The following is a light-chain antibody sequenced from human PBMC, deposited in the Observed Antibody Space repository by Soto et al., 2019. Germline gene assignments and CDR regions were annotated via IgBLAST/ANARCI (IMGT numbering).Light chain of an antibody. V-gene: IGLV2-14*01. CDR2: DVS. CDR3: SSYTSSSSSTDV. CDR1: SSDVGGYNY. J-gene: IGLJ1*01. Sequence: QSALTQPASVSGSPGQSITISCTGTSSDVGGYNYVSWYQQHPGKAPKLMIYDVSNRPSGVSNRFSGSKSGNTASLTISGLQADDEADYYCSSYTSSSSSTDVFGTGTKLTVL.